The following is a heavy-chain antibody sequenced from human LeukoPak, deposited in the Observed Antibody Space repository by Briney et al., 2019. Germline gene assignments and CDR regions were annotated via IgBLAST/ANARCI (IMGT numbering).Heavy chain of an antibody. V-gene: IGHV1-3*01. CDR3: ARGEDSSGWYWVY. D-gene: IGHD6-19*01. J-gene: IGHJ4*02. Sequence: GASVKVSCKASGYTLTSYAMHWVRQAPGQRLEWMGWINAGNGNTKYSQKFQGRVTITRDTSASTAYMELSSLRSEDTAVYYCARGEDSSGWYWVYWGQGTLVTVSS. CDR1: GYTLTSYA. CDR2: INAGNGNT.